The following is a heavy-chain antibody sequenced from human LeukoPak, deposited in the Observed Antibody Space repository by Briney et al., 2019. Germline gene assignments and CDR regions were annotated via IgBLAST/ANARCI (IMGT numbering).Heavy chain of an antibody. CDR3: ARDRGSPWYYGSGSYYNRHY. D-gene: IGHD3-10*01. V-gene: IGHV3-30-3*01. CDR2: ISYDGSNK. J-gene: IGHJ4*02. CDR1: GFTFSSYA. Sequence: GGSLRLSCAASGFTFSSYAMHWVRQAPGKGLEWVAVISYDGSNKYYADSVKGRFTISRDNSKNTLYLQMNSLRAEDTAVYYCARDRGSPWYYGSGSYYNRHYWGQGTLVTVSS.